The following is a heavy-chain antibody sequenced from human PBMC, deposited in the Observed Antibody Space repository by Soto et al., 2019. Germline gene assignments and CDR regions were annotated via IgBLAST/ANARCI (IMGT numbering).Heavy chain of an antibody. CDR2: IYHSGST. J-gene: IGHJ5*02. CDR1: GGSISSGGYS. Sequence: QLQLQESGSGLVKPSQTLSLTCAVSGGSISSGGYSWSWIRQPPGKGLEWIGYIYHSGSTYYNPSLKSRVTISVDRSKNQFSLKLSSVTAADTAVYYCVRARITFGGDFDPWGQGTLVTVSS. D-gene: IGHD3-16*01. V-gene: IGHV4-30-2*01. CDR3: VRARITFGGDFDP.